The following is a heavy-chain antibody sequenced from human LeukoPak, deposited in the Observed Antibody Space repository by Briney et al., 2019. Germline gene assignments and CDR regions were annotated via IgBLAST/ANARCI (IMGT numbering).Heavy chain of an antibody. D-gene: IGHD6-13*01. CDR1: GYTFTSYG. J-gene: IGHJ4*02. Sequence: GASVKVSCKASGYTFTSYGISWVRQAPGQGLEWVGWIGSRSHGGYTNFAQKVKGRITMTTDTSTNTAYMELRSLRSDDTAVYYCAGGSGYTSSWHEDYWGQGTLVTVSS. CDR2: IGSRSHGGYT. CDR3: AGGSGYTSSWHEDY. V-gene: IGHV1-18*01.